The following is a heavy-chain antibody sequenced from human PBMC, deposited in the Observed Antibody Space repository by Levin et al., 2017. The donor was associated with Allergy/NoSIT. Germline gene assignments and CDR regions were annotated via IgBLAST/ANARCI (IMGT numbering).Heavy chain of an antibody. J-gene: IGHJ5*02. CDR3: ARGDAYCGGDCYSRGWFDP. V-gene: IGHV3-48*01. CDR1: GFTFSSYS. D-gene: IGHD2-21*02. CDR2: ISSSSSTI. Sequence: GGSLRLSCAASGFTFSSYSMNWVRQAPGKGLEWVSYISSSSSTIFYADSVRGRFTISRDNAKNSLYLQMNSLRAEDTAVYYCARGDAYCGGDCYSRGWFDPWGQGTLVTVSS.